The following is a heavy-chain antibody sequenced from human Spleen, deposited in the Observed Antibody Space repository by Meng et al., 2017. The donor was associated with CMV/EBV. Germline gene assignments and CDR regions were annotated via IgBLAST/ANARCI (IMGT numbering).Heavy chain of an antibody. CDR1: GVSITTNNKW. J-gene: IGHJ4*02. CDR2: ISHSGDT. CDR3: AKETSYDSSGYYY. D-gene: IGHD3-22*01. Sequence: VCGVSITTNNKWWGWVRQPPGKGLEWIGEISHSGDTNHNPSLKSRVTILMDRSKNHCSLELSSVTAADTAVYYCAKETSYDSSGYYYWGQGILVTVSS. V-gene: IGHV4-4*02.